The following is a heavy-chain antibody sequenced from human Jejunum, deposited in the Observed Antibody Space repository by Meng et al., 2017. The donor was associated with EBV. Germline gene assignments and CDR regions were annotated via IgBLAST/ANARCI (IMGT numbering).Heavy chain of an antibody. D-gene: IGHD3-16*01. CDR2: IKRTTDGGTT. Sequence: VQVVGLGGGLVKPGESLRLFCAASGFTFTNSHMTWVRQAPGKGLEWVGRIKRTTDGGTTDYAAPVKGRFTISRDDSKNTLYLQMNSLKTEDTAVYYCTDVGGDMIWGQGILVTVSS. V-gene: IGHV3-15*01. CDR1: GFTFTNSH. J-gene: IGHJ4*02. CDR3: TDVGGDMI.